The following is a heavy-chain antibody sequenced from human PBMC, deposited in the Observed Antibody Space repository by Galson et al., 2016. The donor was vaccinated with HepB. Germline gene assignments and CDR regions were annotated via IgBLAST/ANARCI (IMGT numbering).Heavy chain of an antibody. CDR3: ARDVASGWYQGLGH. CDR1: GVTVSNNY. V-gene: IGHV3-66*01. D-gene: IGHD6-19*01. J-gene: IGHJ4*02. CDR2: IYSGGDA. Sequence: SLRLSCAASGVTVSNNYMSWVRQAPGRGLEWVSVIYSGGDAFYADSVKGRFTISRDNSKNTLYLQMNSLRAEDTAVYYCARDVASGWYQGLGHWGQGTLVTVSS.